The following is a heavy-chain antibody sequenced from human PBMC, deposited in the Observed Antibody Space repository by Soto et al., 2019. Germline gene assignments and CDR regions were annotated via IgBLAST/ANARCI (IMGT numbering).Heavy chain of an antibody. J-gene: IGHJ4*02. CDR3: AGAAVSDKTIDY. D-gene: IGHD3-16*01. Sequence: ASVXVSCKASGGTFSSYTISWVRQAPGQGLEWMGRIIPILGIANYAQKFQGRVTITADKSTSTAYMELSSLRSEDTAVYYCAGAAVSDKTIDYWGQGTLVTVSS. V-gene: IGHV1-69*02. CDR1: GGTFSSYT. CDR2: IIPILGIA.